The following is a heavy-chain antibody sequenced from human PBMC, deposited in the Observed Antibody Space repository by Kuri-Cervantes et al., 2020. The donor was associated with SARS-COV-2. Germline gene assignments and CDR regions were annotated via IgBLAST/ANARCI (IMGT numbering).Heavy chain of an antibody. Sequence: GESLKISCAASGFSFSNSYMSWIRQAPGKGLEWLLYISGTSTYTYYAESVKGRFTISRDNAKNSLYLQMSSLRAEDTAFYYCARDTRAFSWRAPQRSSYMDVWGKGTTVTVSS. D-gene: IGHD3-3*01. CDR1: GFSFSNSY. CDR2: ISGTSTYT. J-gene: IGHJ6*04. CDR3: ARDTRAFSWRAPQRSSYMDV. V-gene: IGHV3-11*06.